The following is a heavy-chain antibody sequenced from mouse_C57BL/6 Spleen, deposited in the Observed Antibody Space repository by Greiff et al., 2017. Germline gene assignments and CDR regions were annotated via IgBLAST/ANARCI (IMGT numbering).Heavy chain of an antibody. V-gene: IGHV7-3*01. CDR1: GFTFTDYY. J-gene: IGHJ2*01. Sequence: EVHLVESGGGLVQPGGSLSLSCAASGFTFTDYYMSWVRQPPGKALEWLGFIRNKANGYTTEYSASVKGRFTISRDNSQSILYLQMNALRAEDSATYYCARSHYYGSDYYFDYWGQGTTLTVSS. D-gene: IGHD1-1*01. CDR2: IRNKANGYTT. CDR3: ARSHYYGSDYYFDY.